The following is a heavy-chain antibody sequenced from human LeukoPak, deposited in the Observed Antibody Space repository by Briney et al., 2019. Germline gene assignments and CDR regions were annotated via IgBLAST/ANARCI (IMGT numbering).Heavy chain of an antibody. CDR3: ARDRRTGEGYYFDY. V-gene: IGHV4-39*02. CDR2: IYYSGST. Sequence: SETLSLTCTVSDGSISSTSYYWGWIRQPPGKGLEWIGSIYYSGSTYYSPSLKSRVAISVDTSKNQFSLKLSSVTAADTAVYYCARDRRTGEGYYFDYWGQGTLVTVSS. CDR1: DGSISSTSYY. D-gene: IGHD7-27*01. J-gene: IGHJ4*02.